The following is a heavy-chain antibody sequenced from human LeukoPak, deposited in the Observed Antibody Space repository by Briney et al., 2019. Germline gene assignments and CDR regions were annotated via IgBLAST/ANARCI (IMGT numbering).Heavy chain of an antibody. CDR1: GFTFSSYW. D-gene: IGHD6-13*01. CDR3: ASEMAAAENY. Sequence: QPGGSLRLSCAASGFTFSSYWMYWVRHAPGKGLMWVSRIRSDGSSTTYADSVKGRFTISRDNAKNTLSLQMNSLRADDTAVYYCASEMAAAENYWGQETLVTVSS. V-gene: IGHV3-74*01. J-gene: IGHJ4*02. CDR2: IRSDGSST.